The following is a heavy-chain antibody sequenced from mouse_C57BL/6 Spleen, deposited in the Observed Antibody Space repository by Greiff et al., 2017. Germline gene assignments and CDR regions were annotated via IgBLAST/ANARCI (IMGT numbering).Heavy chain of an antibody. CDR1: GFSLTSYG. V-gene: IGHV2-2*01. CDR3: ARKGRYDYEDYFDY. Sequence: VKLVESGPGLVQPSQSLSITCTVSGFSLTSYGVHWVRQSPGKGLEWLGVIWSGGSTDYNAAFISRLSISKDNSKSQVFFKMNSLQADDTAIYYCARKGRYDYEDYFDYWGQGTTLTVSS. J-gene: IGHJ2*01. D-gene: IGHD2-4*01. CDR2: IWSGGST.